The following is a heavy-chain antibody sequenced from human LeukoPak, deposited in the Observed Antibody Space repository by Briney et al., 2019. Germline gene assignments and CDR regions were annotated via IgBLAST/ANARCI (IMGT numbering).Heavy chain of an antibody. J-gene: IGHJ4*02. CDR3: VRDATADY. V-gene: IGHV4-34*01. Sequence: PSETLSLTCAVYGGSFSGYYWSWIRQPPGKGLEWIGEINHSGSTNYNPSLKSRVTISVDTSKNQFSLKLSSVTAADTAVYYCVRDATADYWGQGTLVTVSS. CDR1: GGSFSGYY. D-gene: IGHD2-15*01. CDR2: INHSGST.